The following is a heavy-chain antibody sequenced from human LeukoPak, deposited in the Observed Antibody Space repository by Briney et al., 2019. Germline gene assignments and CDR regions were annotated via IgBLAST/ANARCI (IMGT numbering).Heavy chain of an antibody. V-gene: IGHV1-46*01. Sequence: ASVKVSCKASGYTFTIYYLHWVRQAPGQGLELMGIINPSGGGTSYAQKFQRRVTMTRDTSTSTVYMELSSQRSEDRAVYYCARDLGGGYSYGFYGRMDVWGQGTTVSVFS. J-gene: IGHJ6*02. CDR2: INPSGGGT. CDR3: ARDLGGGYSYGFYGRMDV. CDR1: GYTFTIYY. D-gene: IGHD5-18*01.